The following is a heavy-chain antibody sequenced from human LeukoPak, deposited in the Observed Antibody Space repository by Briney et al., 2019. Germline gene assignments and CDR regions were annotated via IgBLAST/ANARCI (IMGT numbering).Heavy chain of an antibody. CDR3: AKSGYNRFDY. Sequence: GGSLRLSCAASGFIFSTYGMGWVRQAPGKGLEWVSGIRGGGSSTWYADFVKGRFAISRDDSKNTLYLQMNSLRDEDTAVYYCAKSGYNRFDYWGQGTLVTVSS. J-gene: IGHJ4*02. CDR1: GFIFSTYG. CDR2: IRGGGSST. D-gene: IGHD5-24*01. V-gene: IGHV3-23*01.